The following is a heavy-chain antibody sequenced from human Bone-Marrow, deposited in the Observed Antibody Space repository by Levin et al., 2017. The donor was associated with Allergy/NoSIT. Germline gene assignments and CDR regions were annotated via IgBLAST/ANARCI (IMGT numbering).Heavy chain of an antibody. J-gene: IGHJ4*02. V-gene: IGHV1-69*13. Sequence: SVKVSCKASGGTFSSYAISWVRQAPGQGLEWMGGIIPIFGTANYAQKFQGRVTITADESTSTAYMELSSLRSEDTAVYYCARGPYSKMATMTHNYYWGQGTLVTVSS. D-gene: IGHD5-24*01. CDR3: ARGPYSKMATMTHNYY. CDR1: GGTFSSYA. CDR2: IIPIFGTA.